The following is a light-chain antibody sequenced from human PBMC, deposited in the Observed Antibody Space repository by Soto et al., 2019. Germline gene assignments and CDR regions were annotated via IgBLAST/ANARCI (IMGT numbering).Light chain of an antibody. J-gene: IGLJ2*01. V-gene: IGLV2-8*01. CDR2: EVT. CDR1: SSDVGGYKY. Sequence: QSVLTQPPSASGSPGQSVTISCTGTSSDVGGYKYVSWYQHHPGKAPKLLIYEVTKRPSGVPDRFSGSKSGNTASLTVSGLQAEEETDYYCSSYAGANGVLFGGGSKLTVL. CDR3: SSYAGANGVL.